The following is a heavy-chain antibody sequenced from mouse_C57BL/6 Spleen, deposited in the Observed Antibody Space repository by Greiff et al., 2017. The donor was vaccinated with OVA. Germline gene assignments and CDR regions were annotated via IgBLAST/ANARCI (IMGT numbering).Heavy chain of an antibody. Sequence: VQVVESGPGLVAPSQSLSITCTVSGFSLTSYGVDWVRQSPGKGLEWLGVIWGVGSTNYNSALKSRLSISKDNSKSQVFLKMNSLQTDDTAMYYCASDGDGYGPRFAYWGQGTLVTVSA. CDR1: GFSLTSYG. J-gene: IGHJ3*01. CDR2: IWGVGST. CDR3: ASDGDGYGPRFAY. V-gene: IGHV2-6*01. D-gene: IGHD2-2*01.